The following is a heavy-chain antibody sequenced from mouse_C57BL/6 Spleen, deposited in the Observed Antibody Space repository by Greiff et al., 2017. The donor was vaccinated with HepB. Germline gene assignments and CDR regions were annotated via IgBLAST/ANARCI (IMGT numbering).Heavy chain of an antibody. CDR2: IDPEDGDT. Sequence: EVMLVESGAELVRPGASVKLSCTASGFNIKDYYMHWVKQRPEQGLEWIGRIDPEDGDTEYAPKFQGKATMTADTSSNTAYLQLSSLTSEDTAVYYCTPSYYYGSSYWYFDVWGTGTTVTVSS. CDR3: TPSYYYGSSYWYFDV. J-gene: IGHJ1*03. V-gene: IGHV14-1*01. D-gene: IGHD1-1*01. CDR1: GFNIKDYY.